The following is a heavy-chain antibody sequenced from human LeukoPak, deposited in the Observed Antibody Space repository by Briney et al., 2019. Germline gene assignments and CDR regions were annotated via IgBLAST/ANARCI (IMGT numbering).Heavy chain of an antibody. V-gene: IGHV3-74*01. CDR2: TNSDESTI. CDR1: GFPFSSHW. J-gene: IGHJ4*02. CDR3: ARTPGGAGNFFDY. Sequence: GGSLRLSCAASGFPFSSHWMHWVRHAPGKGLVWVSRTNSDESTIDYADSVKGRFTISRDNSRNTVFLQMSSLRAEDTAVYYCARTPGGAGNFFDYWGQGTLVTVSS. D-gene: IGHD3-10*01.